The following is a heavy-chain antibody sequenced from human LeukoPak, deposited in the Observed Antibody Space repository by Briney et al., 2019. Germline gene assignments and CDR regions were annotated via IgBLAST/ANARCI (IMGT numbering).Heavy chain of an antibody. CDR3: ARVHDILTGYYVSGLDY. V-gene: IGHV6-1*01. Sequence: SQTLSLTCAISGDSVSSNSAAWNWIRQSPSRGLEWLGRTYYRSKWYNDYAVSVKSRITINPDTSKNQFSLQLNSVTPEDTAVYYCARVHDILTGYYVSGLDYWGQGALVTVSS. D-gene: IGHD3-9*01. J-gene: IGHJ4*02. CDR2: TYYRSKWYN. CDR1: GDSVSSNSAA.